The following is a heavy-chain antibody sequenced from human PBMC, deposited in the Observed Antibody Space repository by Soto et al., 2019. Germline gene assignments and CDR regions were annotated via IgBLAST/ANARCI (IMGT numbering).Heavy chain of an antibody. CDR1: AYSISSSNW. CDR3: ARDPGYCISTSCSNWFDP. J-gene: IGHJ5*02. Sequence: SETLSLTCAVSAYSISSSNWWGWIRQPPGKGLEWIGYIYYSGTTYYNPSLKSRVTISVDTSKNQFSLKLSSVTAADTAVYYCARDPGYCISTSCSNWFDPWGQGTLVTVSS. D-gene: IGHD2-2*01. CDR2: IYYSGTT. V-gene: IGHV4-28*03.